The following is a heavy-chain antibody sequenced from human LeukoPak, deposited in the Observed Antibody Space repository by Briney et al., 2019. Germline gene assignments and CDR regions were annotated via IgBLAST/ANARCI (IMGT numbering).Heavy chain of an antibody. V-gene: IGHV3-74*01. CDR1: GFTFSSYW. D-gene: IGHD6-13*01. J-gene: IGHJ4*02. CDR2: INGDGRNI. Sequence: GGSLRLSCVASGFTFSSYWMHWVRQDPRKGLVWVSRINGDGRNINYADSVRGRFTISRDNSKNTLYLQINSLRVEDTAIYYCAKAPMEDSWYIHFDFWGQGTLVTVSS. CDR3: AKAPMEDSWYIHFDF.